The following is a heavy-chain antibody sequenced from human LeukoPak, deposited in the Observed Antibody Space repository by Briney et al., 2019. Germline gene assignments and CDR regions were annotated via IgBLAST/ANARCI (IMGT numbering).Heavy chain of an antibody. Sequence: GGSLRLSCAASGSTVSSNYMSWVRQAPGKGLEGVSVIYSDGRIHSADSVKGRFTISRDDSKNTLSLQMNSLRAEDTAVYYCARESGYSYGLAGFFDYWXQGTXXTVS. V-gene: IGHV3-53*01. CDR3: ARESGYSYGLAGFFDY. D-gene: IGHD5-18*01. CDR2: IYSDGRI. CDR1: GSTVSSNY. J-gene: IGHJ4*02.